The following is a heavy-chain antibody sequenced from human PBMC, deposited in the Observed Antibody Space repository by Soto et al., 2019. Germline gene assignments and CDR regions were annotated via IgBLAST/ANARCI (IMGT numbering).Heavy chain of an antibody. Sequence: EVQLLDSGGGLVQPGGSLRLSCAASGFTFIHYAMNWVRQVPGKGLEWVSAIGGSGDYTSYADSVKGRFFISRDNSKNALYLQKNSLRAEGTGVSYCAKVPLRPYFVDYCCQGTLVTVAS. CDR3: AKVPLRPYFVDY. CDR1: GFTFIHYA. D-gene: IGHD4-17*01. CDR2: IGGSGDYT. J-gene: IGHJ4*02. V-gene: IGHV3-23*01.